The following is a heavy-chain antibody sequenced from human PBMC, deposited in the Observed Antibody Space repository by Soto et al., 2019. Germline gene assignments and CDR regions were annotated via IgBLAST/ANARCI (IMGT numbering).Heavy chain of an antibody. CDR3: AKGSSKQPTSNYYYYYYIDV. CDR2: NSGSGGST. Sequence: GGSLRLSCAASGVTFSSYAMSWVRQAPGKGLERVSANSGSGGSTYYADSVKGRFTISRDNSKSTLYLQMNSLRAEDTAVYYCAKGSSKQPTSNYYYYYYIDVWGKGTTVTVSS. J-gene: IGHJ6*03. D-gene: IGHD6-13*01. V-gene: IGHV3-23*01. CDR1: GVTFSSYA.